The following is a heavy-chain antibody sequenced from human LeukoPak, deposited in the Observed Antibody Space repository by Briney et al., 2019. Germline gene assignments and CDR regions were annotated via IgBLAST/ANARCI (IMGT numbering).Heavy chain of an antibody. CDR2: ISAYNGNT. CDR3: ARFVVVPAATLNFDY. CDR1: GYTFTSYG. J-gene: IGHJ4*02. V-gene: IGHV1-18*01. D-gene: IGHD2-2*01. Sequence: AASVKGSCKASGYTFTSYGISWVRQAPGQGLEWMGWISAYNGNTNYAQKLQGRVTMATDTSTSTAYMELRSLRSDDTAVYYCARFVVVPAATLNFDYWGQGTLVTVSS.